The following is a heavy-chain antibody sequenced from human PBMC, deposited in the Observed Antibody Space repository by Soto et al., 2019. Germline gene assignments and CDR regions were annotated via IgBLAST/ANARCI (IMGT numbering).Heavy chain of an antibody. CDR2: IYWDDDK. J-gene: IGHJ6*02. D-gene: IGHD1-26*01. Sequence: QITLKESGPTLVKPTQTLTLTCTFSGFSLSTSGVGVGWIRQPPGKALEWLALIYWDDDKRYSPSLKSRLTITKDTSKNQVVLTMTNMDPVDTATYYCAHSRGSYPPAYYYYGMDVWGQGTTVTVSS. CDR1: GFSLSTSGVG. CDR3: AHSRGSYPPAYYYYGMDV. V-gene: IGHV2-5*02.